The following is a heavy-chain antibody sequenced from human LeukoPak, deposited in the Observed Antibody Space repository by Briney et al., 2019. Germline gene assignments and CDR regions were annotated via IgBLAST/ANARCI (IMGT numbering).Heavy chain of an antibody. J-gene: IGHJ4*02. CDR1: GGSINNSSYY. Sequence: SETLSLTCTVSGGSINNSSYYWGWIRQPPGKGLEWIGSIYYSGSTYYNPSLKSRVTISVDTSKSQFSLKLSSVTAADTAVYYCAGSIAAAGTGTYYFDYWGQGTLVTVSS. CDR2: IYYSGST. V-gene: IGHV4-39*07. D-gene: IGHD6-13*01. CDR3: AGSIAAAGTGTYYFDY.